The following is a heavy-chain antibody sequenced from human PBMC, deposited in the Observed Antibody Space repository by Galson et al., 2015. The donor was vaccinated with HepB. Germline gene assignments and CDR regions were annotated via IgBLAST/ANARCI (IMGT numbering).Heavy chain of an antibody. CDR3: ARERRSGYAGPYYYYGMDV. J-gene: IGHJ6*02. CDR1: GYTFTSYY. V-gene: IGHV1-46*04. Sequence: SVKVSCKASGYTFTSYYMHWVRQAPGQGLEWMGIINPSGGSTSYAQKLQGRVTMTRDTSTSTVYMELSSLRSEDTAVYYCARERRSGYAGPYYYYGMDVWGQGTTVTVSS. CDR2: INPSGGST. D-gene: IGHD5-12*01.